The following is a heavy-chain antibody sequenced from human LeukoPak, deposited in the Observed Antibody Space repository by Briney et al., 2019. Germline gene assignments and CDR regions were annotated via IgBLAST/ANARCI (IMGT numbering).Heavy chain of an antibody. CDR2: ISSSSSYI. V-gene: IGHV3-21*01. D-gene: IGHD3-10*01. CDR3: AREVLLWFGEITQDYYMDV. CDR1: GFTVSRYS. J-gene: IGHJ6*03. Sequence: GGSLRLSCAASGFTVSRYSMNWVRQAPGKGLEWGSSISSSSSYIYYADSVKGRFTISRDNAKNSLYLQKNSLRAEDTAVYYCAREVLLWFGEITQDYYMDVWGKGTTVTISS.